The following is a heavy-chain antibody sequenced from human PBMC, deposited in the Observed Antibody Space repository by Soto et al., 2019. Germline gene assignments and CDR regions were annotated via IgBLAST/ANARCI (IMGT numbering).Heavy chain of an antibody. V-gene: IGHV1-8*02. Sequence: ASVKVSCKASGYTFTNNDVIWVRQAIGQGLEWMGWMNPGSGDTGYAQKFQGRVTMTRDISIATAYMELNSLTSEDTAIYYCARMESFGSLNWFDPWGQGTLATVSS. CDR2: MNPGSGDT. CDR1: GYTFTNND. J-gene: IGHJ5*02. D-gene: IGHD5-18*01. CDR3: ARMESFGSLNWFDP.